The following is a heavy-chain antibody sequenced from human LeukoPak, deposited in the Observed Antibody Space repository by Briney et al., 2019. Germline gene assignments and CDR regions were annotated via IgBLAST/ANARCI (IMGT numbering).Heavy chain of an antibody. CDR3: ARGPWELPRFDY. D-gene: IGHD1-26*01. Sequence: ASVKVSWNASGYTFSGLNMHWVRQSPGQALEWMGWINPNSGGTNYAQKFQGRVTMTRDTSISTAYMELRSLRSDDTAVYYCARGPWELPRFDYWGQGTLVTVSS. CDR1: GYTFSGLN. CDR2: INPNSGGT. J-gene: IGHJ4*02. V-gene: IGHV1-2*02.